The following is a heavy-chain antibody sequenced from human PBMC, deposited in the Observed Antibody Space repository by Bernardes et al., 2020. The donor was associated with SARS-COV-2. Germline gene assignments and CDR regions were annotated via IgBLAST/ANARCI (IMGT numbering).Heavy chain of an antibody. V-gene: IGHV3-48*03. Sequence: RHSCAASGFTFSSYEMNWVRQAPGKGLEWVSYISSSGSTIYYADSVKGRFTISRDNAKNSLYLQMNSLRAEDTAVYYCARVGYDYIYWGQGTLVTVSS. CDR3: ARVGYDYIY. J-gene: IGHJ4*02. CDR1: GFTFSSYE. D-gene: IGHD3-16*01. CDR2: ISSSGSTI.